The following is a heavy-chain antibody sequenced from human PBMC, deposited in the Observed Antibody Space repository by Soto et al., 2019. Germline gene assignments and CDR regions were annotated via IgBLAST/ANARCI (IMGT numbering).Heavy chain of an antibody. J-gene: IGHJ6*02. CDR1: GYTFANFD. Sequence: ASVKVSCKTSGYTFANFDFSWVRQAPGQGLEWMGWISAYNGNTNFAQKLQGRVTMIIDTSTSTAHMELRSLRSDDTAVYYCARGGGTYDSGYYYGLDVWGQGTTVTV. CDR3: ARGGGTYDSGYYYGLDV. D-gene: IGHD1-26*01. CDR2: ISAYNGNT. V-gene: IGHV1-18*04.